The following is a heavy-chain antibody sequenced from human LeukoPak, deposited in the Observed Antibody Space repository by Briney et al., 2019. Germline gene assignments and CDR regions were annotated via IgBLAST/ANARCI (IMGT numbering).Heavy chain of an antibody. CDR2: IYHSGST. D-gene: IGHD3-10*01. CDR1: GGSISSGNW. V-gene: IGHV4-4*02. Sequence: PSGTLSLTCAVSGGSISSGNWWSWVRQPPGKGLEWIGEIYHSGSTNYNPSLKSRVTISVDRSKNQFSLRLSSVTAADTAVYYCARLMRHGSGDGWFDPWGQGTLVTVSS. J-gene: IGHJ5*02. CDR3: ARLMRHGSGDGWFDP.